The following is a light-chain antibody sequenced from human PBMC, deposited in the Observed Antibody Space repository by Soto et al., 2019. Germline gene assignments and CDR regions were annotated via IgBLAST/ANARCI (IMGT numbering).Light chain of an antibody. V-gene: IGKV3-20*01. J-gene: IGKJ4*01. Sequence: EIVLTQSPGTLSLSPGERATLSCRASQSVSSSYLAWYQQKPGQAPRLLIYGASSRATGIPGRFSGSGSGTDFTLTISRLEPEDFSVYYCQQYGSSPPLLTFGGGTKVEIK. CDR2: GAS. CDR1: QSVSSSY. CDR3: QQYGSSPPLLT.